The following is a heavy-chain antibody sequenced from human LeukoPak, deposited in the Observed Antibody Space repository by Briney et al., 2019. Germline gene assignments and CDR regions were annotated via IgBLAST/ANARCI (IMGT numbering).Heavy chain of an antibody. V-gene: IGHV4-59*01. CDR2: FYYSGNP. CDR3: ARAGGISPFDY. D-gene: IGHD4-23*01. J-gene: IGHJ4*02. CDR1: GGSITSYD. Sequence: SETLTLTCTVSGGSITSYDWSWIRQPPGKGLEWIGNFYYSGNPNYNPPLKSRVNISVDPSKNQFSLKLFSVTAADTALYYCARAGGISPFDYWGQGTLVSVSS.